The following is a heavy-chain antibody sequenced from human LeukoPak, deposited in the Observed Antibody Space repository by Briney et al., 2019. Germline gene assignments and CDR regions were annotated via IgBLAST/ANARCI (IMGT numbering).Heavy chain of an antibody. CDR1: GYSFTSYW. J-gene: IGHJ6*03. CDR2: IYAGDSDT. D-gene: IGHD3-16*01. V-gene: IGHV5-51*01. Sequence: GESLKISCKGSGYSFTSYWIGWVRQMPGKGLEWMGFIYAGDSDTTYSPSFQGQVTISVDKSINTVYLQWSNLKASDTATYYCARRGGGRDYYYMDVWGKGTTVTVSS. CDR3: ARRGGGRDYYYMDV.